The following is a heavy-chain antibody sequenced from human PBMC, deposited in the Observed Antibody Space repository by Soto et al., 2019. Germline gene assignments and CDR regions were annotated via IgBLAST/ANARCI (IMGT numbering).Heavy chain of an antibody. CDR1: GFTFNSYS. Sequence: VGSLRLSCAASGFTFNSYSMNWVRQAPGKGLEWVSSISSSSSYIYYADSVKGRFTISRDNAKNSLYLQMNSLRAEDTAVYYCARDSPLPATGVYYGMDVWGQGTTVTVSS. CDR3: ARDSPLPATGVYYGMDV. J-gene: IGHJ6*02. D-gene: IGHD2-2*01. CDR2: ISSSSSYI. V-gene: IGHV3-21*01.